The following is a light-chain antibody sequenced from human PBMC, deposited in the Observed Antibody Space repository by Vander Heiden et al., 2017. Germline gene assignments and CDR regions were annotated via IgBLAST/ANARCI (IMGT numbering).Light chain of an antibody. V-gene: IGLV1-40*01. Sequence: QSVLTPPPSVSGAPGQRVTLPCTGSSSTIGAAYDVHWYHQLPGTAPKLLIYGNRNRPSGVPARFSVSKSGTSASLAITGLQAEDEADYYCQSYDSSPSGSVFGGGTKLTVL. CDR3: QSYDSSPSGSV. CDR2: GNR. CDR1: SSTIGAAYD. J-gene: IGLJ3*02.